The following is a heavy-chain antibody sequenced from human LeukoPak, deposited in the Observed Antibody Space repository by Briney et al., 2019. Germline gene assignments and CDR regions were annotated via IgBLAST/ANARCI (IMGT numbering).Heavy chain of an antibody. V-gene: IGHV4-39*07. Sequence: PSETLSLTCTVSGGSISSNSYYWGWIRQPPGKGLEWIGSVSYSGSTYYSPSLKSRVTISVDTSKNQFSLKLSSVTAADTAVYYCASNGGDTPFDAFDIWGQGTMVTVSS. D-gene: IGHD2-21*01. CDR1: GGSISSNSYY. CDR2: VSYSGST. J-gene: IGHJ3*02. CDR3: ASNGGDTPFDAFDI.